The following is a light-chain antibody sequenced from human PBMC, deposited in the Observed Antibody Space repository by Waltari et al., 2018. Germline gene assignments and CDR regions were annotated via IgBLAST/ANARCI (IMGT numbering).Light chain of an antibody. Sequence: DIVMTQSPDSLAVSLGERATINCKSIQSVFYNSNNKNYLAWHQQKPGQTPQLLLYWASTRESGVPDRFSGSGSGTDFTLTISSLQAEDVAVYYCQQYYSTITFGQGTRLEIK. CDR3: QQYYSTIT. CDR1: QSVFYNSNNKNY. V-gene: IGKV4-1*01. CDR2: WAS. J-gene: IGKJ5*01.